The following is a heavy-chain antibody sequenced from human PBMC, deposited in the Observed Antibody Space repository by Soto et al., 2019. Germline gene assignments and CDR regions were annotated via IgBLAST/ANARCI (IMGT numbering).Heavy chain of an antibody. J-gene: IGHJ4*02. CDR1: GFSLSTTGVG. Sequence: QITLKESGPTLVNPTQTLTLTCTFSGFSLSTTGVGVGWIRQPPGKALEWLALIYWDDDKRYSPSLKRRLTITKDNSKNQVVLIMTNMDPVDTGTYYCAHRLSSGYDDYWGQGTLVTVSS. CDR2: IYWDDDK. V-gene: IGHV2-5*02. D-gene: IGHD5-12*01. CDR3: AHRLSSGYDDY.